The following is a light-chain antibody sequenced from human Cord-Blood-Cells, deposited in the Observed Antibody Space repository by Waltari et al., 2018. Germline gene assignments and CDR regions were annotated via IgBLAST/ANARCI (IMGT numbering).Light chain of an antibody. CDR3: QQSYSTPLT. Sequence: DIQMSQSPSSLSASVGDRVTITCRASPSISSYLNWYQQKPGKATKLLIYAASSLQSGVPSRFSGSGSGTDFTLTISSLQPEDFATYYCQQSYSTPLTFGGGTKVEIK. CDR2: AAS. V-gene: IGKV1-39*01. J-gene: IGKJ4*01. CDR1: PSISSY.